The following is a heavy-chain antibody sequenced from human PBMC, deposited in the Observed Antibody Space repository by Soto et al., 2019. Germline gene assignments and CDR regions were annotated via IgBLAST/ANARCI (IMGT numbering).Heavy chain of an antibody. CDR1: GGTFSSYA. D-gene: IGHD6-13*01. V-gene: IGHV1-69*05. J-gene: IGHJ6*02. CDR3: ARAGYSRSWYFHGMDV. CDR2: LIPIFGTA. Sequence: QVQLVQSGAEVKKPGSSVKVSCKASGGTFSSYAISWVRQAPGQGLEWMGGLIPIFGTANYAQKFQGRVTITXXEXTXXAYMELRSLRSEDTAVYYCARAGYSRSWYFHGMDVWGQGTTVTVSS.